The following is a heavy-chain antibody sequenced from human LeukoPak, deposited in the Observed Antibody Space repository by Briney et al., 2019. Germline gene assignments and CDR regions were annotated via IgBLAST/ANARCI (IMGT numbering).Heavy chain of an antibody. V-gene: IGHV1-46*01. CDR2: INPSGGST. CDR1: GYTFTSYY. Sequence: ASVKVSCKASGYTFTSYYMHWVRQAPGQGLEWMGIINPSGGSTSYAQKFQGRVTMTRDTSTSTVYMELSSQRSEDTAVYYCARDYYDSSGYYRHTSKYYFDYWGQGTLVTVSS. CDR3: ARDYYDSSGYYRHTSKYYFDY. J-gene: IGHJ4*02. D-gene: IGHD3-22*01.